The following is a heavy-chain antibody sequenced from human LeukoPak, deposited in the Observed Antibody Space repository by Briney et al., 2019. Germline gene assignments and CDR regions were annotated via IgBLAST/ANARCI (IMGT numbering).Heavy chain of an antibody. D-gene: IGHD2-2*01. CDR1: GYTFTSYG. CDR3: ARDRLGYCSSTSCAYYYYGMDV. J-gene: IGHJ6*02. Sequence: ASVKVSCKASGYTFTSYGISWVRQAPGQGLEWMGWISAYNGNTNYAQKFQGRVTMTTDTSTSTAYMELRSLRSDDTAVYCCARDRLGYCSSTSCAYYYYGMDVWGQGTTVTVSS. CDR2: ISAYNGNT. V-gene: IGHV1-18*01.